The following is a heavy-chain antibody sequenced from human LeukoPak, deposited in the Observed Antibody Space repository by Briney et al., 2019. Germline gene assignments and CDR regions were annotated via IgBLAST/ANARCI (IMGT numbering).Heavy chain of an antibody. CDR3: ARATYGYPNNPFDI. D-gene: IGHD5-24*01. J-gene: IGHJ3*02. V-gene: IGHV1-3*01. CDR2: INAGNGNT. CDR1: GYTFTSYA. Sequence: ASVKVSCKASGYTFTSYAMHWVRQAPGQRLEWMGWINAGNGNTKYSQKFQGRITITRDTSASTAYMELSSLRSEDTAVYYCARATYGYPNNPFDIWGQGTMVTVSS.